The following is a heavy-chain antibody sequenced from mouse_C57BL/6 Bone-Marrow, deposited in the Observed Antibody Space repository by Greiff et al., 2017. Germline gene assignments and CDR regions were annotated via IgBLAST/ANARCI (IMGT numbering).Heavy chain of an antibody. CDR2: ISDGGSYT. D-gene: IGHD1-1*01. Sequence: EVMLVESGGGLVKPGGSLKLSCAASGFTFSSYAMSWVRQTPGKRLEWVATISDGGSYTYYPDNVKGRFTISRDNAKNNPYLQMSHLKSENTAMYYCARDLVDYGSSRRAMDYWGQGTSVTVSS. CDR3: ARDLVDYGSSRRAMDY. V-gene: IGHV5-4*01. J-gene: IGHJ4*01. CDR1: GFTFSSYA.